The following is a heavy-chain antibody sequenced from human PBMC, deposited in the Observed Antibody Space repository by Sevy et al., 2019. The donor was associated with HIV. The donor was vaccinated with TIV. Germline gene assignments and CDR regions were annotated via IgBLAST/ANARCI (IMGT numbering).Heavy chain of an antibody. V-gene: IGHV3-48*03. D-gene: IGHD2-21*02. Sequence: GGSLRLSCAASGFTFSSYEMNWVRQAPGKGLEWVSYISSSGSTIYYADSGKGRFTISRDNAKNSLYLQMNSLRAEDTAVYYCARAYCGGDCPQGYNWFDPWGQGTLVTVSS. CDR2: ISSSGSTI. CDR1: GFTFSSYE. J-gene: IGHJ5*02. CDR3: ARAYCGGDCPQGYNWFDP.